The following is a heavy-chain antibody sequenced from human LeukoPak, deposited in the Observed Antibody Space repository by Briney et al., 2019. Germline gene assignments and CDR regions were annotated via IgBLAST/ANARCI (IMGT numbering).Heavy chain of an antibody. CDR2: IYSGGST. V-gene: IGHV3-66*01. CDR1: GFTFSSYA. J-gene: IGHJ4*02. D-gene: IGHD6-19*01. CDR3: ASSGWTIGGFDY. Sequence: GGSLRLSCAASGFTFSSYAMSWVRQAPGKGLEWVSVIYSGGSTYYADSVKGRFTISRDNSKNTLYLQMNSLRVEDTAVYYCASSGWTIGGFDYWGQGTLVTVSS.